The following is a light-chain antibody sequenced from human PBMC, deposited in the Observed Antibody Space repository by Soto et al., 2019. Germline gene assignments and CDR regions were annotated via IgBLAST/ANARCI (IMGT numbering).Light chain of an antibody. CDR2: KAS. Sequence: DIQMTQSPSTLSASVGDRVTITSRASQSIGSWLAWYQQKQGKAPKLLIYKASSLESGVPSRFRGRGSGTEFTLTINRLQSDDFSTYYCQQNNSSSRTFGQGTKV. CDR3: QQNNSSSRT. V-gene: IGKV1-5*03. CDR1: QSIGSW. J-gene: IGKJ1*01.